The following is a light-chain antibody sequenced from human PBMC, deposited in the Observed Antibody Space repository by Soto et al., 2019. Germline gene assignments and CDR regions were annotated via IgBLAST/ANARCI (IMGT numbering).Light chain of an antibody. J-gene: IGKJ1*01. CDR3: QQYGASPWT. CDR1: QSVSSSH. Sequence: EVEVTQSPGTLSLSPGERATLSCRASQSVSSSHLAWYQQKRGQAPRLLIYDTSTRATGIPDRFSGSGSGTDFTLTISRLEPEDFAVYHCQQYGASPWTFGQGTKVDIK. V-gene: IGKV3-20*01. CDR2: DTS.